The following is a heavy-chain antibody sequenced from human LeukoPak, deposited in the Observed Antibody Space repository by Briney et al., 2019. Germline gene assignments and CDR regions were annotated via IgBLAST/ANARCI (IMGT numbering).Heavy chain of an antibody. D-gene: IGHD3-3*01. CDR1: GGSISSYY. CDR2: IYYSGST. V-gene: IGHV4-59*01. CDR3: ARSDAYDFWTNGCDP. J-gene: IGHJ5*02. Sequence: SETLSLTCTVSGGSISSYYWSWIRQPPGKGLEWIGYIYYSGSTNNNPSPKSRVTISVDTSKNQFSVKLSSVTAADAAVYYCARSDAYDFWTNGCDPWGQGTLVTVSS.